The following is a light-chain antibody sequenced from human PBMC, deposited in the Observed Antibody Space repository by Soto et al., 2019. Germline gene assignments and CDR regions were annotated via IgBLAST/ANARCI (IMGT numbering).Light chain of an antibody. V-gene: IGKV3-20*01. CDR2: GAS. J-gene: IGKJ2*01. CDR1: QSVSSSY. Sequence: EIVLTQSPGTLSLSPGERATRSCRASQSVSSSYLAWYQQKPGQAPRLLIYGASSRATGIPDRFSGSGSGTDFTLTNSRLEPEDFAVYYCQQYGSSPRMYTFGQGTKLEIK. CDR3: QQYGSSPRMYT.